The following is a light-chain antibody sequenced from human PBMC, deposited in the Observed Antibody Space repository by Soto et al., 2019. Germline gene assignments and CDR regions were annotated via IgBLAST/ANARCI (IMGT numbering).Light chain of an antibody. CDR2: GAS. Sequence: EIVMTQSPATLSVSLGERATLSCRASQSVSSNLAWYQLKPGQAPRLLIYGASTRATGIPDRFSASWSGTEFTLTISSLQSEDFAFYYCQQYNDWPTFGQGTKVDIK. J-gene: IGKJ1*01. CDR3: QQYNDWPT. CDR1: QSVSSN. V-gene: IGKV3-15*01.